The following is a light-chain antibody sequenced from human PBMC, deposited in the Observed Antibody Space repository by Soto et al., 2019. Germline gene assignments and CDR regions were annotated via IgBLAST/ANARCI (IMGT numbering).Light chain of an antibody. CDR2: KAS. CDR1: QSISGW. Sequence: DMQVTKSPSTLSASVGDRVTITCLASQSISGWLAWYQQKPGKAPNLLIYKASTLESGVPSRFSGSGSRTEFTLTISSLQPDDFATYYCQQYNNYGSWTFGQGTKVEIK. J-gene: IGKJ1*01. CDR3: QQYNNYGSWT. V-gene: IGKV1-5*03.